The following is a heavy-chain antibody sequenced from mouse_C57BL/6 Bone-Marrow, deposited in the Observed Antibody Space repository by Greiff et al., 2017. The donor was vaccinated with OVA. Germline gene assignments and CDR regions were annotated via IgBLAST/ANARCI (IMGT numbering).Heavy chain of an antibody. CDR3: ARTYYSNYDVAY. D-gene: IGHD2-5*01. V-gene: IGHV14-2*01. CDR1: GFTIKDYY. J-gene: IGHJ3*01. Sequence: EVQLQQSGAELVKPGASVKLSCTASGFTIKDYYMHWVKQRTEQGLEWIGRIDPEDGETKYDPKFQGKATITADTSSNTAYLQLSSLTSEDTAVYYCARTYYSNYDVAYWGQGTLVTVSA. CDR2: IDPEDGET.